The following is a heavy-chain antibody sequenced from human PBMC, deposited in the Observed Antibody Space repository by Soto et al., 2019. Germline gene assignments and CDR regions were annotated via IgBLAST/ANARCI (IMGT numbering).Heavy chain of an antibody. Sequence: QLQLQESGPGLVKPSETLSLTCTVSGGSISSSSYYWGWIRQPPGKGLEWIGSIYYSGSTYYNPSLKSRVTIPVDTSKHQFSLKLSSVTAADTAVYYCARHQSHSSSYVDPWGQGTLVTVSS. CDR2: IYYSGST. V-gene: IGHV4-39*01. J-gene: IGHJ5*02. CDR1: GGSISSSSYY. D-gene: IGHD6-13*01. CDR3: ARHQSHSSSYVDP.